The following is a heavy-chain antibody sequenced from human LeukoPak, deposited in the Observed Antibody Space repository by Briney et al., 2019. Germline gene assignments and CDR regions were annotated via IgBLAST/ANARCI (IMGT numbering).Heavy chain of an antibody. V-gene: IGHV4-39*01. Sequence: PSETLSLTWTVSGGSISSSSYYWGWIREPPGKGLEWIGSIYYSGSTYSNPSRKSRATISVDTSKNPFYLKLSSVTAADTAVYYCATDTHYYDSSGYYSCAFDIWGQGTMVTVSS. CDR2: IYYSGST. CDR3: ATDTHYYDSSGYYSCAFDI. D-gene: IGHD3-22*01. CDR1: GGSISSSSYY. J-gene: IGHJ3*02.